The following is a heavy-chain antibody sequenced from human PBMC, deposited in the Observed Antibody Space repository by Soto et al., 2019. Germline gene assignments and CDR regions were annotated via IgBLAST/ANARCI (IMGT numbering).Heavy chain of an antibody. CDR2: ISAYNGNT. CDR3: ARDSPSSKSIAVAPRVDY. Sequence: GXSVKVSCKASGYTFTSYGISWVRQAPGQGLEWMGWISAYNGNTNYSQKLQGRVTMTTDTSTSTAYMELRSLRSDDTAVYYCARDSPSSKSIAVAPRVDYWGQGTLVTVSS. CDR1: GYTFTSYG. D-gene: IGHD6-19*01. V-gene: IGHV1-18*04. J-gene: IGHJ4*02.